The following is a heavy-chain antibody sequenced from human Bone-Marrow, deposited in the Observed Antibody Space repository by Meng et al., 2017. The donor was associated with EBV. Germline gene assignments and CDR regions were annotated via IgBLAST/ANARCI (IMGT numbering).Heavy chain of an antibody. Sequence: QVPLQQWVAGLFKPSEPLSLTCAGYGGSFSGYYWSWIRQPPGKGLEWIGEINHSGSTNYNPSLKSRVTISVDTSKNQFSLKLSSVTAADTAVYYCARRQGYSSSWSTLGRFNWFDPWGQGTLVTVSS. D-gene: IGHD6-13*01. V-gene: IGHV4-34*01. J-gene: IGHJ5*02. CDR3: ARRQGYSSSWSTLGRFNWFDP. CDR2: INHSGST. CDR1: GGSFSGYY.